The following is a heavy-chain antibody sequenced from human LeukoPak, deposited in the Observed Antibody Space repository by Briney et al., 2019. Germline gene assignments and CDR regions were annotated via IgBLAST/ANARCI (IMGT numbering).Heavy chain of an antibody. D-gene: IGHD6-13*01. CDR1: GFTFSSYG. CDR3: AKDYSSWSLEAWYFDY. Sequence: QPGRSLRLSCAASGFTFSSYGMHWVRQAPGKGLEWVAVIWYDGSNKYYADSVKGRFTISRDNSKNTLYLQMNSLRAEDTAVYYCAKDYSSWSLEAWYFDYWGQGTLVTVSS. V-gene: IGHV3-33*06. J-gene: IGHJ4*02. CDR2: IWYDGSNK.